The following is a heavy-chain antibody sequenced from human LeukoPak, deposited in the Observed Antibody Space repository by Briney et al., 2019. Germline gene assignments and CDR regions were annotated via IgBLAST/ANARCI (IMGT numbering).Heavy chain of an antibody. Sequence: ASVKVSCKASGYTFTGYYMHWVRQAPGQGLEWMGWINPNSGGTNYAQKFQGRVTMTRDTSISTAYMELSSLRSEDTAVYYCALTYYYGSGSPYFDYWGQGTLVTVSS. CDR2: INPNSGGT. CDR1: GYTFTGYY. D-gene: IGHD3-10*01. CDR3: ALTYYYGSGSPYFDY. J-gene: IGHJ4*02. V-gene: IGHV1-2*02.